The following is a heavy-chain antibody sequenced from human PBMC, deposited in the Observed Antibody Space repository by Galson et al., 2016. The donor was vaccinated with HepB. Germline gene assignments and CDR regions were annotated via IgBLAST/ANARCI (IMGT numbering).Heavy chain of an antibody. J-gene: IGHJ1*01. CDR1: GFTFSNYG. CDR3: AKDGGGPYCSGGRCYEIQH. CDR2: ISSDGKKK. Sequence: LRLSCAASGFTFSNYGMHWVRQAPGKGLEWVAVISSDGKKKNYGDSVKGRFTIYRDNSKNTLYLETNSLRVEDTAVYYCAKDGGGPYCSGGRCYEIQHWGQGTLVIASS. V-gene: IGHV3-30*18. D-gene: IGHD2-15*01.